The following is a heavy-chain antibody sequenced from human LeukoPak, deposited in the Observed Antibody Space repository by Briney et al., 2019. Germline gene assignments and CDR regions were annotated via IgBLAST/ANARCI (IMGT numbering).Heavy chain of an antibody. CDR2: ISSSGSTI. D-gene: IGHD5-18*01. J-gene: IGHJ4*02. V-gene: IGHV3-48*04. CDR3: ARDRALVRGYSYGERGGLFDY. CDR1: GFTFSNYW. Sequence: QPGGSLRLSCAASGFTFSNYWMHWVRQAPGKGLEWVSYISSSGSTIYYADSVKGRFTISRDNAKNSLYLQMNSLRAEDTAVYYCARDRALVRGYSYGERGGLFDYWGQGTLVTVSS.